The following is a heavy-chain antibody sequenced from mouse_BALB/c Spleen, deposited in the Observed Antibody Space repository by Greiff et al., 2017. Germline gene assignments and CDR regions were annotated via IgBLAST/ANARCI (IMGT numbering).Heavy chain of an antibody. J-gene: IGHJ4*01. CDR3: ARYTTARVYYYAMDY. Sequence: EVQLQQSGPGLVKPSQTLSLTCTVTGYSITSNYAWNWIRQFPGNKLEWMGYISYSGSTSYNPSLKSRISITRDTSKNQFFLQLNSVTTEDTATYYCARYTTARVYYYAMDYWGQGTSVTVSS. D-gene: IGHD1-2*01. CDR2: ISYSGST. CDR1: GYSITSNYA. V-gene: IGHV3-2*02.